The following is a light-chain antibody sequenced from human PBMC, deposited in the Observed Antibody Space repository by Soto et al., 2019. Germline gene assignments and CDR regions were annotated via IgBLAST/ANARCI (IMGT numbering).Light chain of an antibody. CDR1: QSVSSN. CDR2: GAS. Sequence: VVMTIPPATLSVTIGERATLSCRASQSVSSNLAWYQQKPGQAPRLLIYGASTRATGIPDRFSGSGSGTDFTLTISSLQLEDFASYFCQESYSTPLTFGGGTMVDIK. J-gene: IGKJ4*01. CDR3: QESYSTPLT. V-gene: IGKV3D-15*01.